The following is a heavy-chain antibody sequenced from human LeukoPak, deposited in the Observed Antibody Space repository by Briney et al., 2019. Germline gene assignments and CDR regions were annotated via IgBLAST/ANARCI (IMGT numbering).Heavy chain of an antibody. Sequence: ASVKVSCKASGYTFTGYYRHWVRQAPGQGLEWMGWINPNSGGTNYAQKFQGRVTMTRDTSISTAYMELSRLRSDDTAVYYCARWAAAGGLYDYWGQGTLVTVSS. CDR3: ARWAAAGGLYDY. J-gene: IGHJ4*02. V-gene: IGHV1-2*02. CDR1: GYTFTGYY. D-gene: IGHD6-13*01. CDR2: INPNSGGT.